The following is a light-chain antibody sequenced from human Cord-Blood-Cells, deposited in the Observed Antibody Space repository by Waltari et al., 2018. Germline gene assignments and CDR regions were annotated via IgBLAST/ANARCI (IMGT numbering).Light chain of an antibody. V-gene: IGLV7-43*01. Sequence: QTVLTQEPSLMVAPAGNVTLTYAPSKGALTSGSYPNWFQQKPGQAHRALLYGTSNKHSWTPARFSGSLLGGKAALTLSVVQPEDEAEYYCLLYYGGAQVFGGGTKLAVL. CDR2: GTS. CDR1: KGALTSGSY. CDR3: LLYYGGAQV. J-gene: IGLJ3*02.